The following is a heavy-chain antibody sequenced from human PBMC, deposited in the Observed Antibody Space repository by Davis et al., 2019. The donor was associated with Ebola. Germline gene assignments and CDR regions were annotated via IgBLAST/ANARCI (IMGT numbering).Heavy chain of an antibody. Sequence: SETLSLTCAISGDRVSSNSAAWNWIRQSPSRGLEWLGRTYYRSKWSNDYAVSVKSRIAINPDTSKNQFSLQLNSVTPEDTAVYYCARSNWQNWYFDLWGRGTLVTVSS. CDR3: ARSNWQNWYFDL. V-gene: IGHV6-1*01. CDR2: TYYRSKWSN. D-gene: IGHD1-1*01. CDR1: GDRVSSNSAA. J-gene: IGHJ2*01.